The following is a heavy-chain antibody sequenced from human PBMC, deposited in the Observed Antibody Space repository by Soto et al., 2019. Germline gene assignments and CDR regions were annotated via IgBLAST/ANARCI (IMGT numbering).Heavy chain of an antibody. V-gene: IGHV3-23*01. Sequence: GGSLRLPCGASGFTFSVYAMTWVRQAPGKGLEWVSAISGNGGSTYYADSVKGRFTISRDNSKSTLHLQMNSLRVEDTAVYYCAKDRTFGPPLVRFDSWGQGTLVTVSS. J-gene: IGHJ4*02. D-gene: IGHD6-6*01. CDR3: AKDRTFGPPLVRFDS. CDR1: GFTFSVYA. CDR2: ISGNGGST.